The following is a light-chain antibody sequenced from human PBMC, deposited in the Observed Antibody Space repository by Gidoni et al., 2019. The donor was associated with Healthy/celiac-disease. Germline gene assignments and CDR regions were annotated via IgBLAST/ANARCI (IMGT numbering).Light chain of an antibody. J-gene: IGLJ1*01. Sequence: QSVLTQPPSVSGAPGQRVPISCTGSSSNIGAGYDVHWYQQLQGTAPKLLICGNSNRPSGVPARFSGSKSGTPASRAITGLQAEDKADYYCQPKDSSLSGSGVFGTGTKVTVL. CDR2: GNS. V-gene: IGLV1-40*01. CDR3: QPKDSSLSGSGV. CDR1: SSNIGAGYD.